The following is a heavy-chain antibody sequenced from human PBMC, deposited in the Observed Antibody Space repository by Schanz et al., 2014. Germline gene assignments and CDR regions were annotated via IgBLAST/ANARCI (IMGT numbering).Heavy chain of an antibody. CDR2: IKSKTDGGTT. CDR1: GFTFSDAW. Sequence: EVQLVESGGGLVKPGGSLRLSCAASGFTFSDAWMTWVRQAPGKGLEWVGRIKSKTDGGTTDYAAPVKGRFTISRDDSKNTLFLQMNSLITEDTAVYYCTTYCDGGCAIDNWGQGALVTVSS. J-gene: IGHJ4*02. CDR3: TTYCDGGCAIDN. V-gene: IGHV3-15*01. D-gene: IGHD6-19*01.